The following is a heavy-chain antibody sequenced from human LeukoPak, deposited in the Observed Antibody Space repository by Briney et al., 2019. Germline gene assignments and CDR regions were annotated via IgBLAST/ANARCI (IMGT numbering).Heavy chain of an antibody. CDR3: ASSTYNYDYALDV. J-gene: IGHJ6*02. Sequence: GGSLRLSCAASGFRFSGYWMTWVRQAPGKGLEWVSLINDSGRRTYYADSVKGRFTVSRDNSKYTLYLQMNSLRVEDTAVYYCASSTYNYDYALDVWGQGTTVTVSS. V-gene: IGHV3-23*01. CDR1: GFRFSGYW. D-gene: IGHD5-24*01. CDR2: INDSGRRT.